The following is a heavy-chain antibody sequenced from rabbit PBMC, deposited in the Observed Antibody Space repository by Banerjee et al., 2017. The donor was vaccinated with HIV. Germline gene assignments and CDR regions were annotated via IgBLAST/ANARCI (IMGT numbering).Heavy chain of an antibody. CDR1: GFDFSSYY. CDR2: IYAAKGST. Sequence: QSLEESGGDLVKPGASLTLSCKASGFDFSSYYMSWVRQAPGKGLEWIGIIYAAKGSTYYASWVNGLFTISSDNAQNTVDLQMNSLTAADTATYFCARLGGVWRPFNLWGPGTLVTVS. J-gene: IGHJ4*01. D-gene: IGHD3-1*01. V-gene: IGHV1S7*01. CDR3: ARLGGVWRPFNL.